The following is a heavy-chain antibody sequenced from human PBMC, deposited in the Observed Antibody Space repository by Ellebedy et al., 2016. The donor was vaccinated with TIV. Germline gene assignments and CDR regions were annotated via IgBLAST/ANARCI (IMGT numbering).Heavy chain of an antibody. J-gene: IGHJ6*02. Sequence: AASVKVSCKASGGTFSNYALSWARHAPGQGLEWMGGIIPIFGPPNYAQKFQGKVTSTADKSTSTAYMELSSLRSEDTAVYYCARDRYSTSGGNTYYYYGMYVWGQGTTVTVSS. CDR2: IIPIFGPP. V-gene: IGHV1-69*06. CDR3: ARDRYSTSGGNTYYYYGMYV. CDR1: GGTFSNYA. D-gene: IGHD6-6*01.